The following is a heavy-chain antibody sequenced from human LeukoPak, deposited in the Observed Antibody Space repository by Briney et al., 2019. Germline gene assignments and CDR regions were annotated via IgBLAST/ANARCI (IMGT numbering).Heavy chain of an antibody. V-gene: IGHV4-31*03. CDR3: GRVLGYCSSSSCYGWFDP. Sequence: SETLSLTCTVSGGSISSGGYYWSWIRQHPGKGLEWIGYIYYSGSTYYNPSLKSRLTISVDTSKNYFSLKLSSVTAADTAVYYCGRVLGYCSSSSCYGWFDPWGQGTLVTVSS. CDR1: GGSISSGGYY. J-gene: IGHJ5*02. CDR2: IYYSGST. D-gene: IGHD2-2*01.